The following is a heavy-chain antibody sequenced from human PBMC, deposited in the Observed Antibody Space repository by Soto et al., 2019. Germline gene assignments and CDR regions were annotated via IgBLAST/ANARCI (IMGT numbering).Heavy chain of an antibody. Sequence: KPSETLSLTCAVSGGSITNTDWWTWVRQPTGMGLEWVGGISLSGNNNYNPSLEGRAAISLDKSRNQFSLILNSVTAADTAVYYCASRGSSGPFWGQGTLVTVSS. J-gene: IGHJ4*02. CDR2: ISLSGNN. V-gene: IGHV4-4*02. CDR1: GGSITNTDW. CDR3: ASRGSSGPF. D-gene: IGHD3-22*01.